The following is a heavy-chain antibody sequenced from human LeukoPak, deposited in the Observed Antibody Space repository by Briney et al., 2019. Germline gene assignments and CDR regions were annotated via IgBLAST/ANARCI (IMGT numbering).Heavy chain of an antibody. CDR1: GFTFSSYA. CDR3: AKGLYSSSWYRRTASDY. CDR2: ISGSGGST. V-gene: IGHV3-23*01. J-gene: IGHJ4*02. D-gene: IGHD6-13*01. Sequence: GGSLRLSCAASGFTFSSYAMSWVRQAPGKGLEWVSAISGSGGSTYYADSVKGRFTISRDNSKNTLYLQMNSLRAEDTAVYYCAKGLYSSSWYRRTASDYWGQGTLVTVSS.